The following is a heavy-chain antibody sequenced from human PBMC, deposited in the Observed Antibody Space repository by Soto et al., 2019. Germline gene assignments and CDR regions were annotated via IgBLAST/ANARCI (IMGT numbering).Heavy chain of an antibody. Sequence: GGSLRLSCAASGFTFSSYAMHWVRQAPGKGLEWVAVISYDGSNKYYADSVKDRFTISRDNSKNTLYLQMNSLRAEDAAVYYCARDVRGGSYYYFDYWGQGTLVTVSS. CDR2: ISYDGSNK. CDR3: ARDVRGGSYYYFDY. V-gene: IGHV3-30*04. D-gene: IGHD1-26*01. J-gene: IGHJ4*02. CDR1: GFTFSSYA.